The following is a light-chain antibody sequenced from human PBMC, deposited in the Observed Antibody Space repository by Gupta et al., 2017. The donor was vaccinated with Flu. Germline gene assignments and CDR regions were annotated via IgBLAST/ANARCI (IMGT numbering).Light chain of an antibody. CDR1: QSVRSY. V-gene: IGKV1-39*01. J-gene: IGKJ4*01. CDR3: QQSYDALSLT. CDR2: AAS. Sequence: DIQMTQSPSSLSASVGDRVTISCRASQSVRSYLNWYQQKPGRAPKLLIYAASSLHSGVPSRFSGSGSGTDXTLTISXLQPEDFAIYYCQQSYDALSLTFGXGTKVDTK.